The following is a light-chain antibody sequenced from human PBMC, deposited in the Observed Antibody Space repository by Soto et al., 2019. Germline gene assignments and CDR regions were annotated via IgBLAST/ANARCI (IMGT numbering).Light chain of an antibody. CDR2: DAP. CDR3: QQYDSYSKT. Sequence: DIQLTQSPSTLTASVGDRVTIGCRASESISYWLAWYQQKPGKAPKLLIYDAPSLRSGVPSRFSGSGSGTEFTLTISTLQPDDFATYYCQQYDSYSKTFGRGTQLEIK. J-gene: IGKJ2*01. CDR1: ESISYW. V-gene: IGKV1-5*01.